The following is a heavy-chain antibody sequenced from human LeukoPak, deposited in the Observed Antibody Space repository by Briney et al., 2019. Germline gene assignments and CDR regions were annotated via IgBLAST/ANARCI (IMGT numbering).Heavy chain of an antibody. CDR2: ISYDRSNK. J-gene: IGHJ4*02. CDR3: ARDRDSGSYCLDY. Sequence: GRSLRLSCAASGFTFSSYAMHWVRQAPGKGLEWVAVISYDRSNKYYADSVKGRFTISRDNSKNTLYLQMNSLRAEDTAVYYCARDRDSGSYCLDYWGQGTLVTVSS. V-gene: IGHV3-30*01. D-gene: IGHD1-26*01. CDR1: GFTFSSYA.